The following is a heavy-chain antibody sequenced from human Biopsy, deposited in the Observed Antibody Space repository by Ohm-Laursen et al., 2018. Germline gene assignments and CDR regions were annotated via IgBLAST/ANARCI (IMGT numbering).Heavy chain of an antibody. Sequence: SDTLSLTCTVSGGSISGSSWSWIRQAPGRGLEWVGYISYSGSTSNNPSLKSRITISVDTSKNQVSLKLRSVTAADTAVYYCARAVDYYDPYYYYGLDVWGQGTTVTVSS. V-gene: IGHV4-59*12. J-gene: IGHJ6*02. D-gene: IGHD3-16*01. CDR1: GGSISGSS. CDR3: ARAVDYYDPYYYYGLDV. CDR2: ISYSGST.